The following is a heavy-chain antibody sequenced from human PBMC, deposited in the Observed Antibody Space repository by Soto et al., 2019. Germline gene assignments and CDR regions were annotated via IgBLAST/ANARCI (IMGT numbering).Heavy chain of an antibody. Sequence: QVQLVQSGAEVKKPGSSVKVSCKASGGTFSSYTISWVRQAPGQGLEWMGRIIPILGTANYAQKFQGRVTRTEXKSTSAAYMELSSLRSEDTAVYYCAIRLRGNWFDPWGQGTLVTVSS. CDR2: IIPILGTA. D-gene: IGHD4-17*01. CDR3: AIRLRGNWFDP. CDR1: GGTFSSYT. V-gene: IGHV1-69*08. J-gene: IGHJ5*02.